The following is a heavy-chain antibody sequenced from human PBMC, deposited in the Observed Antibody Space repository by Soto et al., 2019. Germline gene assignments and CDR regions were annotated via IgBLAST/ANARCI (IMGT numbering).Heavy chain of an antibody. Sequence: ASVKVSCKASGYTFINYYMHWVRQAPGQGFEWMGRISPKSGGTNYAQKFQGRVSMTWDKSLKTAYMELSRLRSDDTAVYYCARKLELRGSYYYYYDMDVWGQGTTVTVSS. CDR3: ARKLELRGSYYYYYDMDV. CDR2: ISPKSGGT. D-gene: IGHD1-7*01. V-gene: IGHV1-2*02. CDR1: GYTFINYY. J-gene: IGHJ6*02.